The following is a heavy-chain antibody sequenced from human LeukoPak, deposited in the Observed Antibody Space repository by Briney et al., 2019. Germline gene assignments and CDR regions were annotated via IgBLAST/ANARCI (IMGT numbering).Heavy chain of an antibody. J-gene: IGHJ6*02. CDR1: GYTFTNYG. V-gene: IGHV1-18*01. Sequence: GASVKVSCKASGYTFTNYGVSWVRQAPGQGLEWMGWISGYNGYTNYAQKFQFRVTMTTDTSTSTAYMELRSLTSDDTAVYYCARIAAAGAYYYYGMDVWGQGTTVTVSS. CDR2: ISGYNGYT. D-gene: IGHD6-13*01. CDR3: ARIAAAGAYYYYGMDV.